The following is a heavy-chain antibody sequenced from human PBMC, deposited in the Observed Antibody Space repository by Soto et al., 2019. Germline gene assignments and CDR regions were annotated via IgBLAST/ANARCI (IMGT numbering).Heavy chain of an antibody. Sequence: QLQLHESGPGLVKPSETLSLTCSLSGASITSTTYFWAWIRQPPGKGLEWVGSIYYGGKTHYNPSLKSRTTISVDRSRNQFSLQVSSVTAADTAVYYCAKNLPRTGRFGYWGQGTVVTVSS. V-gene: IGHV4-39*01. CDR3: AKNLPRTGRFGY. J-gene: IGHJ4*02. CDR2: IYYGGKT. CDR1: GASITSTTYF.